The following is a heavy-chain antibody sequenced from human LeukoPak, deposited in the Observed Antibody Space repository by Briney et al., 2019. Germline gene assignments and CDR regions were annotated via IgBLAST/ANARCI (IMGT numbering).Heavy chain of an antibody. CDR3: ARGDEYHYYYYYMDV. CDR2: INPNSGGT. Sequence: ASVKVSCKASEYTFTGYYMHWVRQAPGQGLEWMGWINPNSGGTNYAQKFQGRVTMTRDTSISTAYMELSRLRSDDTAVYYCARGDEYHYYYYYMDVWGKGTTVTVSS. V-gene: IGHV1-2*02. D-gene: IGHD2-2*02. CDR1: EYTFTGYY. J-gene: IGHJ6*03.